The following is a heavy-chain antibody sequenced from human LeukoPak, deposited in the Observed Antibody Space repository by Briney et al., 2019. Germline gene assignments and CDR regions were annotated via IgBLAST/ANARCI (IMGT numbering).Heavy chain of an antibody. CDR2: IVPSFGTT. D-gene: IGHD1-7*01. CDR3: ASPTSYLAGTGHHSDF. J-gene: IGHJ4*02. Sequence: SVKVSCKASGGTFSRLAISWVGQAPGLGLEWMGRIVPSFGTTNYAQNFQGRVTIAADKSTSTAYMELSSLKSEDTAIYFCASPTSYLAGTGHHSDFWGQGTLVTVSS. CDR1: GGTFSRLA. V-gene: IGHV1-69*06.